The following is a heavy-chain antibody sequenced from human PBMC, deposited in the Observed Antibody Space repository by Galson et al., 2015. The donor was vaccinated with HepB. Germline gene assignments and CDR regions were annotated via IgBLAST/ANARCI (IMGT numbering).Heavy chain of an antibody. CDR2: MYYNGNT. CDR1: SGSITGYY. CDR3: ARTHMNTVITGP. Sequence: SETLSLTCTVSSGSITGYYWSWIRQPPGNRLEWIGLMYYNGNTDYNPSLKSRLTMSVDTSKNQLSLKLTSVTAADTAVYFCARTHMNTVITGPWGQGTLVTVSS. D-gene: IGHD4-23*01. J-gene: IGHJ5*02. V-gene: IGHV4-59*01.